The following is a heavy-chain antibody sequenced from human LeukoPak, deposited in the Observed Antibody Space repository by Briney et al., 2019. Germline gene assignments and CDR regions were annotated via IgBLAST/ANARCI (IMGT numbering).Heavy chain of an antibody. V-gene: IGHV4-4*07. Sequence: SETLSLTCTVSGDSISSYYWSWIRQPAGKGLEWIGRIYPSRSTNYNPSLKSRVTISVDTSKNQFSLKLSSVTAADTAVYYCARDQSDSSGWFGDAFDIWGQGTMVTVSS. D-gene: IGHD6-19*01. CDR2: IYPSRST. CDR1: GDSISSYY. CDR3: ARDQSDSSGWFGDAFDI. J-gene: IGHJ3*02.